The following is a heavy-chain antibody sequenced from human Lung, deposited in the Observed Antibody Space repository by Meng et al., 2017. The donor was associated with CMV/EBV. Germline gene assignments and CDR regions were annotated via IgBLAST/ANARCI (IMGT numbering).Heavy chain of an antibody. J-gene: IGHJ4*02. D-gene: IGHD6-13*01. CDR3: AKCRSGIAAALNY. V-gene: IGHV3-23*01. CDR1: GFIFSNYA. Sequence: SXAASGFIFSNYALSWVRQAPGKGLEWVSTISDSGGNTYYADSVKGRFTISRDNSKNTLYLQMNSLRAEDTAVYYCAKCRSGIAAALNYWGQGTLVTVSS. CDR2: ISDSGGNT.